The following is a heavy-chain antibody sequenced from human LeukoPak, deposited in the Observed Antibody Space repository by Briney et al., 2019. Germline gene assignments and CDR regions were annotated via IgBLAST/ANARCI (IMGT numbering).Heavy chain of an antibody. Sequence: ASVKVSCKASGGTFSSYAISWVRQAPGQGLEWMGWINPNSGGTKYAQKFQGRVTMTRDTSISTAYMELSRLRSDDTAVYYCARDLAVNWFDPWGQGTLVTVSS. J-gene: IGHJ5*02. CDR1: GGTFSSYA. CDR3: ARDLAVNWFDP. V-gene: IGHV1-2*02. CDR2: INPNSGGT.